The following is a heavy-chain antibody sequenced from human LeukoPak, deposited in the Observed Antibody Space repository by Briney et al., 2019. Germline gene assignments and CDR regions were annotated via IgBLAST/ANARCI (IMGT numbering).Heavy chain of an antibody. CDR2: IKQDGSEK. CDR1: GFTFSSYG. V-gene: IGHV3-7*01. CDR3: ARRLSSSWYFGNWFDP. Sequence: GGSLRLSCAASGFTFSSYGMHWVRQAPGKGLEWVANIKQDGSEKYYVDSVKGRFTISRDNAKNSLYLQMNSLRAEDTAVYYCARRLSSSWYFGNWFDPWGQGTLVTVSS. D-gene: IGHD6-13*01. J-gene: IGHJ5*02.